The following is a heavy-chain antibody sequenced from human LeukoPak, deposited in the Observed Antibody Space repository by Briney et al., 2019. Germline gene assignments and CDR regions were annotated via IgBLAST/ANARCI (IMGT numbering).Heavy chain of an antibody. V-gene: IGHV3-7*04. CDR3: ARVITIFGEGNAFDI. J-gene: IGHJ3*02. CDR1: GFTFSSYW. Sequence: GGSLRLSCAASGFTFSSYWMSWVRQAPGKGLEWVANIKQDGSEKYYVDSVKGRFTISRDNAKNSLYLQMNGLRAEDTAVYYCARVITIFGEGNAFDIWGQGTMVTVSS. CDR2: IKQDGSEK. D-gene: IGHD3-3*01.